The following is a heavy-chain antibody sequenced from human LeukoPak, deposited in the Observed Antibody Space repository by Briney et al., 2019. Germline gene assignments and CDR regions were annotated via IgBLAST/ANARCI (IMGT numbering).Heavy chain of an antibody. CDR1: GYTFTSYY. CDR2: ISAYNGNT. V-gene: IGHV1-18*04. CDR3: ARGSTSANWFDP. Sequence: ASEKVSCKASGYTFTSYYMHWVRQAPGQGLEWMGWISAYNGNTNYAQKLQGRVTMTTDTSTSTAYMELRSLRSDDTAVYYCARGSTSANWFDPWGQGTLVTVSS. J-gene: IGHJ5*02. D-gene: IGHD2-2*01.